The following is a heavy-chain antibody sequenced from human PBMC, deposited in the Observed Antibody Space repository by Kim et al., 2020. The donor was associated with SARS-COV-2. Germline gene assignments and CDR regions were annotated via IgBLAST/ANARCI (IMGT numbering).Heavy chain of an antibody. Sequence: STKWYTYYAVSVKGRIAINPDTSTNQFSLQLNSVTPEDTAVYYCAQWTAAWGQGTTVTVSS. CDR2: STKWYT. V-gene: IGHV6-1*01. J-gene: IGHJ6*02. D-gene: IGHD2-8*01. CDR3: AQWTAA.